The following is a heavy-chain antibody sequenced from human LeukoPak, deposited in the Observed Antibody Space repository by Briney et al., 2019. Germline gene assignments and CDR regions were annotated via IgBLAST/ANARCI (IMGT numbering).Heavy chain of an antibody. V-gene: IGHV3-48*02. D-gene: IGHD3-9*01. CDR3: ARDHDWAFDL. CDR2: INHNAEMI. J-gene: IGHJ4*02. Sequence: GGSLRLSCGASGFPFGSYVMSWVRQAPGKGLEWIAYINHNAEMIFYPDFVKGRFSISRDNAKNSLYLQMNALRYEDTAIYYCARDHDWAFDLWGQGTLVTVSS. CDR1: GFPFGSYV.